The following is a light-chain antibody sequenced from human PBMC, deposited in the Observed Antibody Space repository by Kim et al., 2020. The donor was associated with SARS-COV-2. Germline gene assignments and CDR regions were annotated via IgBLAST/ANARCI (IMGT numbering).Light chain of an antibody. V-gene: IGLV2-11*01. Sequence: QSALTQPRSVSGSPGQSVTISCTGTTIDVGGYNYVSWYQQHPGKAPKLMINDVSQRPSGVPDRFSGSKSGNTASLTISGLQAEDEADYYSCSYASSYTLVFGGGTKLTVL. CDR3: CSYASSYTLV. J-gene: IGLJ2*01. CDR1: TIDVGGYNY. CDR2: DVS.